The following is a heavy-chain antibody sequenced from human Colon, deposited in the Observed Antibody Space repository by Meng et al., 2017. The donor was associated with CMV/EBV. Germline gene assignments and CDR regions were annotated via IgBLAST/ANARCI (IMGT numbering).Heavy chain of an antibody. CDR2: IYIRGGT. J-gene: IGHJ4*02. D-gene: IGHD5-18*01. CDR1: GVSFSHYY. CDR3: AVQPCYDGYCYFDY. Sequence: QGAAPETGRPSGTLSPTCTGSGVSFSHYYWSWIRQPAGKGPEWIGRIYIRGGTNYNPSLKSRVTMSVDTSKNQFSLKLSSVTAADTAVYYCAVQPCYDGYCYFDYWGQGTLVTVS. V-gene: IGHV4-4*07.